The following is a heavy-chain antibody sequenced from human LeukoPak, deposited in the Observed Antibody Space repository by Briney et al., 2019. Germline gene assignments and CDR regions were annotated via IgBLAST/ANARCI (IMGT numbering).Heavy chain of an antibody. CDR1: GFTFSNFA. CDR3: ARDLITMVRGVGIWFDP. J-gene: IGHJ5*02. CDR2: ISSSSSYI. D-gene: IGHD3-10*01. V-gene: IGHV3-21*01. Sequence: GGSLRLSCSASGFTFSNFAMSWVRQAPGKGLEWVSSISSSSSYIYYADSVKGRFTISRDNAKNSLYLQMNSLRAEDTAVYYCARDLITMVRGVGIWFDPWGQGTLVTVSS.